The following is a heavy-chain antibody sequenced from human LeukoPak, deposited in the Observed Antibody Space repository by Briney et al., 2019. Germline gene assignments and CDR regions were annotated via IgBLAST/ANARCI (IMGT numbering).Heavy chain of an antibody. CDR2: ISSSGSTI. J-gene: IGHJ4*02. V-gene: IGHV3-11*01. D-gene: IGHD2-2*01. Sequence: GGSLRLSCAASGFTFSDYYMSWIRQAPGKGLEWVSYISSSGSTIYYADSVKGRFTMSRDNAKNSLYLQMNSLRAEDTAVYYCAREVSRTAEFDYWGQGTLVTVSS. CDR1: GFTFSDYY. CDR3: AREVSRTAEFDY.